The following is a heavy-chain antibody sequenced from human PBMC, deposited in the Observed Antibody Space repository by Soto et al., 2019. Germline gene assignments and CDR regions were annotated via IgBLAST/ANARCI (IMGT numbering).Heavy chain of an antibody. J-gene: IGHJ4*02. Sequence: EVQLVESGGGLVQPGGSLRLSCAASGFTFSSYWMHWVRQAPGKGLVWVSRINSDGSSTSYADSVKGRFTISRDNAKNTLYLQMNSLRAEDTAVYYCARVGLYCTNGVCYVDYWGQGTLVTVSS. CDR1: GFTFSSYW. CDR2: INSDGSST. D-gene: IGHD2-8*01. V-gene: IGHV3-74*01. CDR3: ARVGLYCTNGVCYVDY.